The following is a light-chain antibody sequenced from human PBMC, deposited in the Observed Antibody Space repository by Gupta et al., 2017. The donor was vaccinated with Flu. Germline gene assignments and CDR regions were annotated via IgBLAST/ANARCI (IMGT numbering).Light chain of an antibody. CDR3: QKRGNWPPYT. Sequence: EIDLSQSPATLSFSPADRATLSCRARQSVSTYLAWYQKKPGQAPRLLIYDASNRATGIPARFSGSGSGTDFTLTISSLEPEDVAVYYCQKRGNWPPYTFGQGTRLEIK. CDR2: DAS. V-gene: IGKV3-11*01. CDR1: QSVSTY. J-gene: IGKJ2*01.